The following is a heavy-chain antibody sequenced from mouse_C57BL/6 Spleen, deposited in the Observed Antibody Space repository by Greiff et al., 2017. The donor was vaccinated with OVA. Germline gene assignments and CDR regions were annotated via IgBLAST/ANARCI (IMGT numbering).Heavy chain of an antibody. J-gene: IGHJ1*03. V-gene: IGHV3-1*01. D-gene: IGHD2-10*01. CDR1: GYSITSGYD. CDR3: ARSYYGRGYFDV. CDR2: ISYSGST. Sequence: EVQLQESGPGMVKPSQSLSLTCTVTGYSITSGYDWHWIRHFPGNKLEWMGYISYSGSTNYNPSLKSRISITHDTSKNHFFLKLNSVTTEDTATYYCARSYYGRGYFDVWGTGTTVTVSS.